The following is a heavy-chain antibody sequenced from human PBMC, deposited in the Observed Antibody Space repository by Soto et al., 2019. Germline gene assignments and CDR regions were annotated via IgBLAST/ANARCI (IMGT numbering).Heavy chain of an antibody. CDR1: GGSISSSSYY. CDR2: IYYSGST. Sequence: PSETLSLTCTVSGGSISSSSYYWGWIRQPPGKGLEWIGSIYYSGSTYYNPSLKSRVTISVDTSKNQFSLKLSSVTAADTAVYYCARLDDILTGYYKGGMDVWGQGTTVTVSS. D-gene: IGHD3-9*01. J-gene: IGHJ6*02. V-gene: IGHV4-39*01. CDR3: ARLDDILTGYYKGGMDV.